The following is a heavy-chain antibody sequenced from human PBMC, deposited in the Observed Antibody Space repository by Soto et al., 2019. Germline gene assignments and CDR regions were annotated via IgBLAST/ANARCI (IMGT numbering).Heavy chain of an antibody. V-gene: IGHV1-2*02. Sequence: SVKVSCKSSGYTFTGYYMHWVRQAPGQGLEWMGWINPNSGGTNYAQKFQGRVTMTRDTSISTAYMELSRLRSDDTAVYYCAREPGSSWSRGLFAPWGQGTMVIVSS. CDR2: INPNSGGT. CDR3: AREPGSSWSRGLFAP. J-gene: IGHJ5*02. CDR1: GYTFTGYY. D-gene: IGHD6-13*01.